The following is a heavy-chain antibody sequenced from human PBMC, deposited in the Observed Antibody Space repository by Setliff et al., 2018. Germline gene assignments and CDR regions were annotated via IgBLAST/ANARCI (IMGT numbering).Heavy chain of an antibody. CDR2: INSDGSTT. CDR3: VSWLYYYYYGVDV. J-gene: IGHJ6*02. V-gene: IGHV3-74*01. CDR1: GFTFSTYW. Sequence: GSLRLSCAASGFTFSTYWMHWVRQAPGKGLVWVSRINSDGSTTSYADPVKGRFTISRDNTKNTLYLQMNSLRAEDTAVYYCVSWLYYYYYGVDVWGQGTTVTVSS. D-gene: IGHD6-13*01.